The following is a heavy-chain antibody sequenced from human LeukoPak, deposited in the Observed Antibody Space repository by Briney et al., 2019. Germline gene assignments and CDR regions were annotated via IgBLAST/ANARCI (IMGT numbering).Heavy chain of an antibody. V-gene: IGHV3-66*01. CDR3: ARLPFLGYFDY. CDR2: IYSGGST. J-gene: IGHJ4*02. Sequence: GGSLRLSCAASGFTVSSNYMSWVRQAPGKGLEWVSVIYSGGSTYYADSVKGRFTISRDNSKNTLYLQMNSLRAEDTAVYYCARLPFLGYFDYWGQGTLVTVSS. CDR1: GFTVSSNY. D-gene: IGHD3-16*01.